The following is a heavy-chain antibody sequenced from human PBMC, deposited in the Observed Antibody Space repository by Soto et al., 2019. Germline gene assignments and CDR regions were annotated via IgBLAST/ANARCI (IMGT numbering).Heavy chain of an antibody. J-gene: IGHJ4*02. V-gene: IGHV3-74*01. CDR1: GFTFSNYW. Sequence: EVQLVESGGGLVQPGGSLRLSCVASGFTFSNYWIHWVRQAPGKGLVCVSRINGDGSSTNYADSVKGQFTISRDNAKSTVYLQMNSLRVEDTAVYYCARGARNYYYFDCWGQGTLVTVSS. CDR3: ARGARNYYYFDC. CDR2: INGDGSST. D-gene: IGHD1-7*01.